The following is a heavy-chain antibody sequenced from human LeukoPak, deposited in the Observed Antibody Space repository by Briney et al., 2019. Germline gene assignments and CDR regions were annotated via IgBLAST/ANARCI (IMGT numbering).Heavy chain of an antibody. J-gene: IGHJ4*02. D-gene: IGHD4-17*01. V-gene: IGHV4-59*01. CDR3: ARDRVVDGDYQLGEFDY. CDR2: IYYSGST. Sequence: SETLSLTCTVSGGTISRYYWSWIRQPPGKGLEWIGYIYYSGSTNYNPSLKSRVTISVDTSKNQFSLKLSSVTAADTAVYYCARDRVVDGDYQLGEFDYWGQGTLVTVSS. CDR1: GGTISRYY.